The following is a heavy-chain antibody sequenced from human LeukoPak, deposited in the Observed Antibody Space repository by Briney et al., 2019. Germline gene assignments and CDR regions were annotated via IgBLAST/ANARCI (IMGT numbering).Heavy chain of an antibody. D-gene: IGHD6-19*01. Sequence: QTLSLTCAISGDSVSRNSAAWNWIRQSPSRGLEWLGRIYYRSKWYNDYAVSVKSRITINPDTSKNQFSLQLNSVTPEDTAVYYGAREGQFRSGWYERYFDYWGQGTLVTVSS. V-gene: IGHV6-1*01. CDR1: GDSVSRNSAA. J-gene: IGHJ4*02. CDR3: AREGQFRSGWYERYFDY. CDR2: IYYRSKWYN.